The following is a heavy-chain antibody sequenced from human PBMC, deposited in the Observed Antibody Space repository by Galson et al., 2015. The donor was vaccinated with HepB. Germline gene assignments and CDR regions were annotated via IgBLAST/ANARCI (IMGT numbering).Heavy chain of an antibody. V-gene: IGHV3-21*01. CDR2: ISSSSSYI. Sequence: SLRLSCAASGFTFSSYSMNWVRQAPGKGLEWVSSISSSSSYIYYADSVKGRFTISRDNAKNSLYLQMNSLRAEDTAVYYCARDYLPHWSGYYRPQQQEENNWFDPWGQGTLVTVSS. D-gene: IGHD3-3*01. J-gene: IGHJ5*02. CDR1: GFTFSSYS. CDR3: ARDYLPHWSGYYRPQQQEENNWFDP.